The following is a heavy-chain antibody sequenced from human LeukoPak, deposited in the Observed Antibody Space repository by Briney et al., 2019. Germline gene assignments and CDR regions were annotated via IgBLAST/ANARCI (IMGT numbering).Heavy chain of an antibody. D-gene: IGHD3-3*01. CDR2: IYSGGST. J-gene: IGHJ4*02. CDR1: GFPVSSNY. Sequence: GGSLRLSCAASGFPVSSNYMSWVRQAPGKGLEWVSVIYSGGSTYYAESVKGRFTISRDNSKNTLYLQMNSLRAEDTAVYYCARTYYDFWSGYSAYYFDYWGQGTLVTVSS. V-gene: IGHV3-66*01. CDR3: ARTYYDFWSGYSAYYFDY.